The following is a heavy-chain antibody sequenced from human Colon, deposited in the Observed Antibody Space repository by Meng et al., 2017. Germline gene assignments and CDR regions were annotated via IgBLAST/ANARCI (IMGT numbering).Heavy chain of an antibody. CDR3: ARGSTSLVQ. Sequence: GGSLRLSCAASGFMFTSFSMTWVRQAPGQGLEWVATIRKDGSEKYFVDSVKGRFTTSRDNAKNSLYLQMNSLRAEDTAMYYCARGSTSLVQWGQGTLVTVSS. V-gene: IGHV3-7*04. CDR2: IRKDGSEK. J-gene: IGHJ4*02. D-gene: IGHD2-8*02. CDR1: GFMFTSFS.